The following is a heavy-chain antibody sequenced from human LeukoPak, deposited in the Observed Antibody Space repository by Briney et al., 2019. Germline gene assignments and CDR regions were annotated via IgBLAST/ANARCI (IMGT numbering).Heavy chain of an antibody. D-gene: IGHD6-19*01. CDR2: MNPNSGNT. J-gene: IGHJ5*02. CDR3: ARSSSGWYDA. V-gene: IGHV1-8*02. Sequence: ASVKVSCKASGGTFSSYAISWVRQAPGQGLEWMGWMNPNSGNTGYAQKFQGRVTMTRNTSISTAYMELSSLRSEDTAVYYCARSSSGWYDAWGQGTLVTVSS. CDR1: GGTFSSYA.